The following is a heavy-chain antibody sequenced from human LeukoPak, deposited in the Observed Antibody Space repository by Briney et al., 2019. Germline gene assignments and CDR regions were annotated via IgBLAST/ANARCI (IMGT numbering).Heavy chain of an antibody. D-gene: IGHD3-22*01. V-gene: IGHV4-59*01. J-gene: IGHJ3*02. CDR2: IYYSGST. CDR3: ARDFYDSGASDI. CDR1: GGSISSYY. Sequence: SETLSLTCTVSGGSISSYYWSWIRQPPGKGLEWIGYIYYSGSTNYNPSLKSRLTISVDTSKNQFSLKLSSVTAADTAVYYCARDFYDSGASDIWGQGTMVTVSS.